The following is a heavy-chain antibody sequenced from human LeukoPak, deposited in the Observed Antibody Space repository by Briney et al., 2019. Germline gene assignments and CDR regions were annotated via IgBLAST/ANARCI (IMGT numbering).Heavy chain of an antibody. V-gene: IGHV3-7*03. CDR1: GFTFSRYW. CDR2: IDQDGSEK. Sequence: PGGSLRLSCAASGFTFSRYWMSWVRQAPGKGLEWVANIDQDGSEKFYVDSVKGRFTISRDNSKNSMYLQMNSLRAEDTAVYYCAKVLSSSWYTSGYWGQGTLVTVSS. CDR3: AKVLSSSWYTSGY. J-gene: IGHJ4*02. D-gene: IGHD6-13*01.